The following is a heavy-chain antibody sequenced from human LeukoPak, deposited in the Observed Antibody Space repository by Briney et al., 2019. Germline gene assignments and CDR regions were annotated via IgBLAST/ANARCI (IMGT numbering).Heavy chain of an antibody. Sequence: NPGGSLRLFCAASGFTFSNAWMSWVRQAPGKGLEWVGRIKSKTDGGTTDYAAPVKGRFTISRDDSKNTLYLQMNSLKTEDTAVYYCTTAPPASGYGDYWGQGTLVTVSS. D-gene: IGHD5-12*01. CDR3: TTAPPASGYGDY. CDR2: IKSKTDGGTT. J-gene: IGHJ4*02. CDR1: GFTFSNAW. V-gene: IGHV3-15*01.